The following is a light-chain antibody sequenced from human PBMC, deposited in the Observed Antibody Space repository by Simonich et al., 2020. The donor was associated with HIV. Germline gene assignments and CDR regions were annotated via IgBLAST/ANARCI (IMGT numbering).Light chain of an antibody. CDR3: QQYNNWPYT. CDR2: AAS. J-gene: IGKJ2*01. CDR1: QSVSSN. Sequence: EIVMTQSPATLSVSPGERAALSCRASQSVSSNLAWYQQKPGQAPRLLIYAASTRATGIPAMFSGSGSGTEFTLTISSLQSEDFAVYYCQQYNNWPYTFGQGTKLEIK. V-gene: IGKV3-15*01.